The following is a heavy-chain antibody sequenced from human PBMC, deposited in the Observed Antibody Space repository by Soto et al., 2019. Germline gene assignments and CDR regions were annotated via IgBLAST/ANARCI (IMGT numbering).Heavy chain of an antibody. J-gene: IGHJ6*03. CDR2: ISGSGGST. Sequence: GGSLRLSCAASGFTFSSYAMSWVRQAPGKGLEWVSAISGSGGSTYYADSVKGRFTISRDNSKNTLYLQMNSLRAEDTAVYYCAKGVGFGEPTPRAYYYYYYYMDVWGKGTTVTVSS. CDR1: GFTFSSYA. CDR3: AKGVGFGEPTPRAYYYYYYYMDV. D-gene: IGHD3-10*01. V-gene: IGHV3-23*01.